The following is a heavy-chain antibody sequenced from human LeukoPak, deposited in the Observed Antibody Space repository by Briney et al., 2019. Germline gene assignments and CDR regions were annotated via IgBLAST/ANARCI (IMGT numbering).Heavy chain of an antibody. CDR1: GVSFSSYW. CDR2: VNNDGSST. V-gene: IGHV3-74*01. J-gene: IGHJ4*02. CDR3: ARDQGLMVYAISHYFDY. D-gene: IGHD2-8*01. Sequence: GGSLRLSCGASGVSFSSYWMHWDRQAPGKGLMWVSRVNNDGSSTTYADSVEGRFTISRDNARNTLYPQMNSLRAEDTAVYYCARDQGLMVYAISHYFDYWGQGTLVTVSS.